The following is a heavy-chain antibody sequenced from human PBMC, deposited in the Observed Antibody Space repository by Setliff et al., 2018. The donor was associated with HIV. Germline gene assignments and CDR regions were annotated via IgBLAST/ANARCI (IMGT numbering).Heavy chain of an antibody. J-gene: IGHJ6*03. CDR2: IYYSGST. CDR1: GGSISSHY. V-gene: IGHV4-59*11. CDR3: ARDRGSSYYYYYYMDV. D-gene: IGHD6-6*01. Sequence: SETLSLTCTVSGGSISSHYWSWIRQPPGKGLEWIGYIYYSGSTNYNPSLKSRVTISVDTSKNQFSLKLSSVTAADTAVYYCARDRGSSYYYYYYMDVWVKGTTVTVSS.